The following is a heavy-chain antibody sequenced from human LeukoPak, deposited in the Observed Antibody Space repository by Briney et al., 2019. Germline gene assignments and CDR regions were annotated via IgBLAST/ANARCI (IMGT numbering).Heavy chain of an antibody. D-gene: IGHD2-2*01. V-gene: IGHV3-23*01. CDR1: GCTFSSYA. J-gene: IGHJ3*02. CDR2: ISGSGGST. CDR3: ARVIVVVPAAVNDAFGI. Sequence: GGSLRLSCAASGCTFSSYAMSWVRQAPGKGLEWVSAISGSGGSTYYADSVKGRFTISRDNSKNTLYLQMNSLRAEDTAVYYCARVIVVVPAAVNDAFGIWGQGTMVTVSS.